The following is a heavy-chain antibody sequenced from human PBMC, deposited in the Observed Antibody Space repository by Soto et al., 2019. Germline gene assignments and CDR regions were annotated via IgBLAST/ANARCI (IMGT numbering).Heavy chain of an antibody. CDR3: ATGNFLGFGMDV. Sequence: QVQLVQSGAEVKKPGASVKVSCKVSGYTLTELSMHWVRQAPGKGLEWMGGFDPEDGETIYAQKFQGRVTMTEDTSTATAYMQLSSLRSEDTAVYYCATGNFLGFGMDVWGKGTTVTVSS. V-gene: IGHV1-24*01. CDR2: FDPEDGET. CDR1: GYTLTELS. J-gene: IGHJ6*04. D-gene: IGHD1-7*01.